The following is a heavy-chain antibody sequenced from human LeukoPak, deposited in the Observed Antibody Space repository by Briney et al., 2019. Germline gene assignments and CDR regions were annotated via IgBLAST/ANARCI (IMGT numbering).Heavy chain of an antibody. D-gene: IGHD6-13*01. CDR1: GFTFSTYW. CDR2: IKQDGSEE. J-gene: IGHJ4*02. V-gene: IGHV3-7*02. CDR3: ARGSEIAAPRPFDY. Sequence: GGSLRLSCAASGFTFSTYWMSWVRQAPGKGLEWVANIKQDGSEEYYVDSVKGRFTISRDNSKNSLYLQMNSLRAEDTAVYYCARGSEIAAPRPFDYWGQGTLVTVSS.